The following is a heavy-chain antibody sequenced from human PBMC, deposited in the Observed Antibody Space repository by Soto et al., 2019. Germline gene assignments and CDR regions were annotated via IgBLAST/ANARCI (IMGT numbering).Heavy chain of an antibody. CDR3: ATDGYNWNYMGNYYYYYGMDV. CDR2: FDPEDGET. D-gene: IGHD1-7*01. Sequence: QVPLVQSGAEVKKPGASVKVSCKVSGYTLTELSMHWVRQAPGKGLEWMGGFDPEDGETIYAQKFQGRVTMTEDTSTDTAYMELSSLRSEDTAVYYCATDGYNWNYMGNYYYYYGMDVWGQGTTVTVSS. CDR1: GYTLTELS. J-gene: IGHJ6*02. V-gene: IGHV1-24*01.